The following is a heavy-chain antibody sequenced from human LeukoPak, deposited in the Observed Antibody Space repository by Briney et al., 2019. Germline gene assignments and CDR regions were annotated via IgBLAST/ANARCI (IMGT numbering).Heavy chain of an antibody. V-gene: IGHV3-30*18. CDR2: ILYDGSNK. Sequence: GGSLRLSCAASGFTFSSYGMHWVRQAPGKGLEWVAVILYDGSNKYYADSVKGRFTISRDNSKNTLYLQMNSLRAEDTAVYYCAKVGWTKTPHAHDAFDIWGQGTMVTVSS. D-gene: IGHD3/OR15-3a*01. J-gene: IGHJ3*02. CDR1: GFTFSSYG. CDR3: AKVGWTKTPHAHDAFDI.